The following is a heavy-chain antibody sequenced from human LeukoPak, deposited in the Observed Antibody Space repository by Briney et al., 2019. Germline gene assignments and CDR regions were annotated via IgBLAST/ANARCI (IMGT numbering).Heavy chain of an antibody. CDR3: AELGITMIGGV. CDR1: GFTFSDYY. D-gene: IGHD3-10*02. Sequence: GGSLRLSCAASGFTFSDYYMSWVRQAPGKGLEWVSYISSSGSTIHYADSVKGRFTISRDNTKNSLYPQMNSLRAEDTAVYYCAELGITMIGGVWGKGTTVTISS. J-gene: IGHJ6*04. CDR2: ISSSGSTI. V-gene: IGHV3-11*04.